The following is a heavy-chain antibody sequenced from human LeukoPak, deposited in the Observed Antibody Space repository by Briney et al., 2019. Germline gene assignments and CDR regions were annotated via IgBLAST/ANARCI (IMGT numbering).Heavy chain of an antibody. CDR2: IIPILGIA. CDR3: ARDRIQLVPSHGMDV. D-gene: IGHD5-18*01. V-gene: IGHV1-69*04. J-gene: IGHJ6*02. Sequence: SVKVSCKASGGTFSSYAISWVRQAPGQGLEWMGRIIPILGIANYAQKFQGRVTITADKSTSTAYMELSSLRSEDTAVYYCARDRIQLVPSHGMDVWGQGTTVTVSS. CDR1: GGTFSSYA.